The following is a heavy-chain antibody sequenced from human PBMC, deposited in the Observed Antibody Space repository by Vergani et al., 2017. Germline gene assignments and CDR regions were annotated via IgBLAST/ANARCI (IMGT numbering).Heavy chain of an antibody. CDR3: AKGEWDYYDSSGYYLDY. Sequence: VQLVESGGGVVQPGRSLRLSCAASGFTFSSYGMHWVRQAPGKGLEWVSAISGSGGSTYYADSVKGRFTISRDNSKNTLYLQMNSLRAEDTAVYYCAKGEWDYYDSSGYYLDYWGQGTLVTVSS. D-gene: IGHD3-22*01. V-gene: IGHV3-23*04. CDR1: GFTFSSYG. CDR2: ISGSGGST. J-gene: IGHJ4*02.